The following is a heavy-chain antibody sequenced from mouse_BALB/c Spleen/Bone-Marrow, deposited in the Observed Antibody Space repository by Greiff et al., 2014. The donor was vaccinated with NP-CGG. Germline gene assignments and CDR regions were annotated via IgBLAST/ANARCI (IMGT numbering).Heavy chain of an antibody. Sequence: EVQVVESGAELVKPGASVKLSCTASGFNIKDTYMHWVKQRPEQGLEWIGRIGPANGNTKYDPKFQGKATITADTSSNTAYLQLSSLTSEDTAVYYCARDSPYAMDYWGQGTSVTVSS. CDR1: GFNIKDTY. CDR2: IGPANGNT. V-gene: IGHV14-3*02. J-gene: IGHJ4*01. CDR3: ARDSPYAMDY.